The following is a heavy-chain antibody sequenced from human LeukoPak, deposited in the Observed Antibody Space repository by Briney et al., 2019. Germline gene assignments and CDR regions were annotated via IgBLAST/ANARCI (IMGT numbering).Heavy chain of an antibody. CDR3: ARGYYDNSGYSNPFDY. CDR1: GGSITSLY. Sequence: SETLSLTCTVSGGSITSLYWSWLRQSPGKGLEWIGYVHHSGSTNYNPSLKSRVTISIDTSKNQFSLKLSPVTAADTAVYYCARGYYDNSGYSNPFDYWGQGTLVTLSS. CDR2: VHHSGST. D-gene: IGHD3-22*01. V-gene: IGHV4-59*11. J-gene: IGHJ4*02.